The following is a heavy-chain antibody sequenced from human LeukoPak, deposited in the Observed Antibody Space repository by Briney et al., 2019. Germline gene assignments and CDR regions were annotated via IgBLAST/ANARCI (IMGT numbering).Heavy chain of an antibody. CDR2: ISGSGGST. J-gene: IGHJ5*02. CDR3: AKDMDSSGYYYGGYWFDP. V-gene: IGHV3-23*01. Sequence: GGSLRLSCAASGFTFSSYAMSWVRQAPGKGLEWVSAISGSGGSTYYADSVKGRFTISRDNSKNTLYLQMNSLRAEDTAVYYCAKDMDSSGYYYGGYWFDPGAREPWSPSPQ. CDR1: GFTFSSYA. D-gene: IGHD3-22*01.